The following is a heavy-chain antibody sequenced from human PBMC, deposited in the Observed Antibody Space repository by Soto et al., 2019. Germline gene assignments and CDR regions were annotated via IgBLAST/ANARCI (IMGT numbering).Heavy chain of an antibody. D-gene: IGHD2-15*01. Sequence: GGSLRLSCAASGFTFSSYAMHWVRQAPGKGLEWVAVISYDGSNKYYADSVKGRFTISRDNSKNTLYLQMNSLRAEDTAVYYCARECYIGAFDIWGQGTMVTVSS. CDR3: ARECYIGAFDI. CDR2: ISYDGSNK. V-gene: IGHV3-30-3*01. J-gene: IGHJ3*02. CDR1: GFTFSSYA.